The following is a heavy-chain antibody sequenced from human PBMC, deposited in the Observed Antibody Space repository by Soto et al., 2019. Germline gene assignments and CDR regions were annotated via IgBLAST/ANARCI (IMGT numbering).Heavy chain of an antibody. CDR2: IRTNTGNT. J-gene: IGHJ4*02. Sequence: VASVKFSCKASGYTFTNYGISWVRQAPGQGLEWMGWIRTNTGNTDYAQKFQGRVTMTTDTSTTTVYMELRSLRSDDTAMYYCARDRSTHDYWGKGTLVTVSS. V-gene: IGHV1-18*04. CDR1: GYTFTNYG. D-gene: IGHD2-15*01. CDR3: ARDRSTHDY.